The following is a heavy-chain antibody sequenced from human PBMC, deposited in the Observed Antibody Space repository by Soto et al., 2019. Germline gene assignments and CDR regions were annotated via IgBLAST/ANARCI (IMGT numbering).Heavy chain of an antibody. CDR3: AKDSSAAFDY. J-gene: IGHJ4*02. CDR2: ISGSGGST. Sequence: GRAVSLSCAASAFTFSSYAMSWVRQAPGKGLEWVSAISGSGGSTYYADSVKGRFTISRDNSKNTLYLQMNSLRADDSAVYFCAKDSSAAFDYWGQGTV. V-gene: IGHV3-23*01. D-gene: IGHD6-25*01. CDR1: AFTFSSYA.